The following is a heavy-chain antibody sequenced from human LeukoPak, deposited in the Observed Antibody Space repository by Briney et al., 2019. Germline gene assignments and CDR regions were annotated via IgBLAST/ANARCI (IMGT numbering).Heavy chain of an antibody. CDR1: GGSISSGDYY. CDR2: IYYSGST. Sequence: SQTLSLTCTVSGGSISSGDYYWSWIRQPPGKGLEWIGYIYYSGSTYYNPSLKSRVTISVDKSKNQFSLKLSSVTAADTAVYYCARDRGTMVRGVLSAGIYGMDVWGQGTTVTVSS. D-gene: IGHD3-10*01. J-gene: IGHJ6*02. CDR3: ARDRGTMVRGVLSAGIYGMDV. V-gene: IGHV4-30-4*08.